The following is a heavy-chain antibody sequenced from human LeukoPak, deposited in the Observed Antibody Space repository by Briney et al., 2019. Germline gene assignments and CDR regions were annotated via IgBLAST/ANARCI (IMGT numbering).Heavy chain of an antibody. CDR3: AKDRSCTNDICHGDFDY. D-gene: IGHD2-8*01. CDR1: GFTFSSYA. CDR2: ISGSGGST. J-gene: IGHJ4*02. V-gene: IGHV3-23*01. Sequence: GGSLRLSCAASGFTFSSYAVSWVRQAPGKGLEWVSSISGSGGSTYSADSVKGRFTISRDNSKNTLYLQMNSLRAEDTSLYYCAKDRSCTNDICHGDFDYWGQGTLVTVSS.